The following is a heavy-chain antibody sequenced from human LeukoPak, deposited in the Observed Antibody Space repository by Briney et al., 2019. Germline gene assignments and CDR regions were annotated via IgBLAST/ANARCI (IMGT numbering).Heavy chain of an antibody. CDR3: ASLSPFYYYYMDV. CDR1: GGSISSSSYY. CDR2: IYYSGST. J-gene: IGHJ6*03. V-gene: IGHV4-39*01. Sequence: SETLSLTCTVSGGSISSSSYYWGWIRQPPGKGLEWIGSIYYSGSTYYNPSLKNRVTISVDTSKNQFSLKLSSVTAADTAVYYCASLSPFYYYYMDVWGKGTTVTVSS.